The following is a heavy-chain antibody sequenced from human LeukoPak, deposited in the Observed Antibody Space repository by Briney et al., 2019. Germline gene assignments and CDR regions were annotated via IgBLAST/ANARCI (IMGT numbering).Heavy chain of an antibody. CDR3: ARDQKGYSGYYDLLDY. CDR1: GFTFSSYG. J-gene: IGHJ4*02. Sequence: PGGSLRLSCAASGFTFSSYGMHWVRQAPGKGLEWVAVIWYDGSNKYYADSVKGRFTISRDNSKNTLYLQMNSLRAEDTAVYYCARDQKGYSGYYDLLDYWGQGTLVTVSS. CDR2: IWYDGSNK. D-gene: IGHD5-12*01. V-gene: IGHV3-33*01.